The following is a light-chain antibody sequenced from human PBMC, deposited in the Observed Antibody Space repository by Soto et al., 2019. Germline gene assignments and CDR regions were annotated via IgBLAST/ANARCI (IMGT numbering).Light chain of an antibody. V-gene: IGKV1-39*01. Sequence: DMRVAPSRSPLTTYIGDRVTITCRASQRINNYLNWYQQKPGKAPNLLIYAASSLQSGVPSRFSGSGSGTDFTLTISSLLPAEFAVHYCRPRRDWLQLSFSDGTKVDIK. CDR3: RPRRDWLQLS. CDR2: AAS. CDR1: QRINNY. J-gene: IGKJ4*01.